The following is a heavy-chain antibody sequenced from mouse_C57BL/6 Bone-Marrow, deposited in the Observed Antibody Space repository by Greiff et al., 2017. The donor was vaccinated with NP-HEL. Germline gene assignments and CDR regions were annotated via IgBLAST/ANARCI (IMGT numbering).Heavy chain of an antibody. CDR3: ARVYYDSLDY. CDR2: IYPSDSET. V-gene: IGHV1-61*01. CDR1: GYTFTSYW. D-gene: IGHD2-4*01. Sequence: QVQLQQPGAELVRPGSSVKLSCKASGYTFTSYWMEWVKQRPGQGLEWIGNIYPSDSETHYNQKFKDKATLTVDKSSSTAYMQLSSLTSEDSAVYYCARVYYDSLDYWGQGTTLTVSS. J-gene: IGHJ2*01.